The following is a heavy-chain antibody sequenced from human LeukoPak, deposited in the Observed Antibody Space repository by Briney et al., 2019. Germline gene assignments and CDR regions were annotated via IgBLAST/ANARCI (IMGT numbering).Heavy chain of an antibody. CDR2: ISGSGAST. Sequence: GGSLRLSCAASGFIFSNYAMSWVRQAPGKGLEWVSAISGSGASTNYADSAKGRFTISRDNSKNTLYLQMNNLRAEDTAVYYCAREGGPYRPLDYSGQGTLVTVSS. V-gene: IGHV3-23*01. CDR3: AREGGPYRPLDY. J-gene: IGHJ4*02. CDR1: GFIFSNYA.